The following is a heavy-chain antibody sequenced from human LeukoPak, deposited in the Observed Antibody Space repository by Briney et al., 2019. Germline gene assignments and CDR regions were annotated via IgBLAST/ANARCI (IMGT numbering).Heavy chain of an antibody. Sequence: ASVKVSCKASGYTFTGYYMHWVRQAPGQGLEWMGWINPNSGGTNYAQKFQGRVTMTRDTSISTAYMELSRLRSDDTAVYYCAFLVGATDDAFDIWGQGTMVTVSS. J-gene: IGHJ3*02. V-gene: IGHV1-2*02. CDR1: GYTFTGYY. CDR3: AFLVGATDDAFDI. D-gene: IGHD1-26*01. CDR2: INPNSGGT.